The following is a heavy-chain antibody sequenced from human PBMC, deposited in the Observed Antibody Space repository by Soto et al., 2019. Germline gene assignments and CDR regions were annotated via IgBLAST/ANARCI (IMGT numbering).Heavy chain of an antibody. J-gene: IGHJ6*02. V-gene: IGHV1-3*01. D-gene: IGHD2-8*02. CDR3: ARGGGVGFGDYTTGGMDV. CDR1: GYTFTRYA. CDR2: INAGNGNT. Sequence: GASVKISSKSFGYTFTRYAMHAVRQAPGPRLEWMGWINAGNGNTKYSQKFQGRVTIIRDTSASTAYMELSSLRSEDTAVYYCARGGGVGFGDYTTGGMDVWGQGTTVTVSS.